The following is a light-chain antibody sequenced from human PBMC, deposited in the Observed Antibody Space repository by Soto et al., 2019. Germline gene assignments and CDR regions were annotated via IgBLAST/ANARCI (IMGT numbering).Light chain of an antibody. CDR2: GAS. CDR1: QSVSSN. J-gene: IGKJ4*01. CDR3: QQYNNWPLT. Sequence: EIGLSQSPGTLSLSPGERATLSCRASQSVSSNLAWYQQKPGQAPRLLIYGASTRATGIPARFSGSGPGTEFTLTISSLQSEDFAVYYCQQYNNWPLTFGGGTKVDIK. V-gene: IGKV3-15*01.